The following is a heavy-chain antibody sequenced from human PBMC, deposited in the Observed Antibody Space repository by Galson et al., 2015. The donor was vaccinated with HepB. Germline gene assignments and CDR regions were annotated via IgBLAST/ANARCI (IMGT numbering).Heavy chain of an antibody. D-gene: IGHD2-2*01. V-gene: IGHV1-69*13. CDR1: GGTFSSYA. J-gene: IGHJ4*02. CDR2: IIPIFGTA. CDR3: ARGSQDIVVVPAAPTGFDY. Sequence: SVKVSCKASGGTFSSYAISWVRQAPGQGLEWMGGIIPIFGTANYAQKFQGRVTITADESTSTAYMELSSLRSEDTAVYYCARGSQDIVVVPAAPTGFDYWGQGTLVTVSS.